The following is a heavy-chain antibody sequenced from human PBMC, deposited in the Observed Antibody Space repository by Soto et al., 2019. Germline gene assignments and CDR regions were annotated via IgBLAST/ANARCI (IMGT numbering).Heavy chain of an antibody. CDR1: GFTFSSYG. V-gene: IGHV3-33*01. J-gene: IGHJ2*01. D-gene: IGHD4-4*01. Sequence: ESGGGVVQPGRSLRLSCAASGFTFSSYGMHWVRQAPGKGLEWVAVIWYDGSNKYYADSVKGRFTISRDNSKHTRYLQMNSVRAEDKAVYCCASAHTVTTFLWYFDLWGRGTLVTVSS. CDR3: ASAHTVTTFLWYFDL. CDR2: IWYDGSNK.